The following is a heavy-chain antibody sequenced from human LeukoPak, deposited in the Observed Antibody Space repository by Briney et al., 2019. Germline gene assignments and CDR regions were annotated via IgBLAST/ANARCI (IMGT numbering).Heavy chain of an antibody. J-gene: IGHJ6*03. CDR1: GYNFITYW. V-gene: IGHV5-51*01. D-gene: IGHD1-1*01. CDR3: ARWENPRYNWKEYQYMDV. CDR2: IYPGDSDT. Sequence: GESLKISCRGSGYNFITYWIGWVRQMPGTGLEWMGIIYPGDSDTRYSPPFQGQVTISVDKSTSTAYLQWSSLRASDTAMYYCARWENPRYNWKEYQYMDVWGEGTTVTVSS.